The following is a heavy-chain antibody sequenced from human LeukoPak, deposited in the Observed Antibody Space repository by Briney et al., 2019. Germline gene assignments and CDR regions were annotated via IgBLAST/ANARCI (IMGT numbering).Heavy chain of an antibody. CDR1: GFTFSTYW. V-gene: IGHV3-7*05. Sequence: GGSLILSCAASGFTFSTYWMSWVRQSPGKGLEWVAIIKVDGSEKYYVDSVKGRFSISRDNAKNALYLQMNSLRAEDTAVYYCARDVWNYFDYWGQGTLVTVSS. D-gene: IGHD2-21*01. CDR2: IKVDGSEK. CDR3: ARDVWNYFDY. J-gene: IGHJ4*02.